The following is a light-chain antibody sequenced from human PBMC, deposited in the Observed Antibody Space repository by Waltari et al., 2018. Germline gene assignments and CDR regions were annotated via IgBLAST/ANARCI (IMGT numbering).Light chain of an antibody. Sequence: QSALTQPASVSGSPGQSITISCIGTSSDVGTYKYVSWYQRHPGKAPKLLIYDVSHLPSGVSIRFSGSKSGNTASLTISGLQAEDGADYYCSSYTSSTTLLVFGTGTKVTVL. CDR2: DVS. J-gene: IGLJ1*01. CDR1: SSDVGTYKY. V-gene: IGLV2-14*03. CDR3: SSYTSSTTLLV.